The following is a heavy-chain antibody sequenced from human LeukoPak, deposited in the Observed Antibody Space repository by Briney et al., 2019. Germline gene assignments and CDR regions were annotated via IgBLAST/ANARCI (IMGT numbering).Heavy chain of an antibody. J-gene: IGHJ6*03. Sequence: GGSLRLSCAASGFTLDDYGMSWVRQAPGKGLEWVSGINWNGGSTGYADSVKGRFTISRDNAKNSLYLQMNSLRAEDTAVYYCTRGGDFWSGYSRGYYMDVWGKGTTVTVSS. CDR1: GFTLDDYG. CDR3: TRGGDFWSGYSRGYYMDV. CDR2: INWNGGST. D-gene: IGHD3-3*01. V-gene: IGHV3-20*04.